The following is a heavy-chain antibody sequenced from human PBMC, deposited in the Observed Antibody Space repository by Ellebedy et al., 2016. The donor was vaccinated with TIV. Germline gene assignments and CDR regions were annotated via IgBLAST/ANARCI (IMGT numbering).Heavy chain of an antibody. V-gene: IGHV4-34*01. D-gene: IGHD5-18*01. J-gene: IGHJ4*02. CDR2: INHSGST. CDR3: ARGGGIQLWLSRSYYFDY. CDR1: GGSFSGYY. Sequence: SETLSLXXAVYGGSFSGYYWSWIRQPPGKGLEWIGEINHSGSTNYNPSLKSRLTISVDTSKNQFSLKLSSVTAADTAVYYCARGGGIQLWLSRSYYFDYWGQGTLVTVSS.